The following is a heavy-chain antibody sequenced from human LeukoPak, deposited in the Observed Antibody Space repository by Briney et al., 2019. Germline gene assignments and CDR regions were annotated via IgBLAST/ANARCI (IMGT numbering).Heavy chain of an antibody. CDR1: VGTFSPYA. Sequence: SVRVSPTASVGTFSPYAFSRVRQATGEGGEWMGEIIVVRGVPNYAQRFLGRVTITAGKSTRSAYLEISRLRSKNTAVYYWARGLRRIAAMDGRRDFYGLDVWGQGTTVPVSS. CDR2: IIVVRGVP. V-gene: IGHV1-69*10. CDR3: ARGLRRIAAMDGRRDFYGLDV. D-gene: IGHD6-13*01. J-gene: IGHJ6*02.